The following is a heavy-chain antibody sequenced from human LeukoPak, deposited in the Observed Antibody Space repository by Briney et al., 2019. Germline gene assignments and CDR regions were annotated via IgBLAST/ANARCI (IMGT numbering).Heavy chain of an antibody. Sequence: GGSLRLSCAASGFTVSSNCMSWVRQAPGKGLGWVSAISGSGGSTYYADSVKGRFTISRDNSKNTLYLQMNSLRAEDTAVYYCAKEASITIFGVVSDFDYWGQGTLVTVSS. CDR2: ISGSGGST. D-gene: IGHD3-3*01. CDR1: GFTVSSNC. CDR3: AKEASITIFGVVSDFDY. J-gene: IGHJ4*02. V-gene: IGHV3-23*01.